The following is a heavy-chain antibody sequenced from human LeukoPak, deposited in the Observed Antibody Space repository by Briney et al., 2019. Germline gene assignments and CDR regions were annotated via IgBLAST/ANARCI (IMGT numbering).Heavy chain of an antibody. V-gene: IGHV1-8*01. CDR2: MNPNSANT. D-gene: IGHD3-10*01. J-gene: IGHJ3*02. CDR1: GYTFTNYD. CDR3: ARGNYYGNDVYDAFDI. Sequence: ASVKVSCKASGYTFTNYDINWVRQAPGQGLEWMGWMNPNSANTGYAPKFQGRVTMTRDTSISTAYMDLSSLRFEDTAKYYCARGNYYGNDVYDAFDIWGQGTMVTVSS.